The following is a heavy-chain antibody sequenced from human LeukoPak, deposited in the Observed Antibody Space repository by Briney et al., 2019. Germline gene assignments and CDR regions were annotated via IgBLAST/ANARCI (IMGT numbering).Heavy chain of an antibody. CDR2: NSGST. CDR1: GDSLSDYF. D-gene: IGHD1-26*01. J-gene: IGHJ3*02. Sequence: PSETLSLTCTVSGDSLSDYFWSWIRQPPGKGLERIGYNSGSTNYNASLKSRVTILLVRSKNQFSLKLSSVTAADTAVYYCARGRGYGGNYLRSFDIWGQGTMVTVSS. V-gene: IGHV4-59*08. CDR3: ARGRGYGGNYLRSFDI.